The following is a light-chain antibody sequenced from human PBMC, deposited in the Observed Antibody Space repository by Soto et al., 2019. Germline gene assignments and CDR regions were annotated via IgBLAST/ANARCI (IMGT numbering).Light chain of an antibody. V-gene: IGKV3-20*01. CDR3: QQYGSSGT. CDR1: QTVRNNY. Sequence: EFVLTQSPGTLSLSPGERATLSCRASQTVRNNYLAWYQQKPGQAPRLLIYDASSRATGIPDRFSGGGSGTNFTLTISRLGPEDFAVYYCQQYGSSGTFGQGTKVDIK. J-gene: IGKJ1*01. CDR2: DAS.